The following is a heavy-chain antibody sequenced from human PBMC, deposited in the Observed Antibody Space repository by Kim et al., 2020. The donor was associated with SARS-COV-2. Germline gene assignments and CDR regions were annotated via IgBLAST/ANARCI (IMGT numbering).Heavy chain of an antibody. J-gene: IGHJ4*02. CDR1: GFTFSSYG. CDR3: AKPLSGSYYSSFDY. D-gene: IGHD3-10*01. Sequence: GGSLRLSCAASGFTFSSYGMHWVRQAPGKGLEWVAVISYDGSNKYYADSVKGRFTISRDNSENTLYLQMNSLRAEDTAVYYCAKPLSGSYYSSFDYWGQG. V-gene: IGHV3-30*18. CDR2: ISYDGSNK.